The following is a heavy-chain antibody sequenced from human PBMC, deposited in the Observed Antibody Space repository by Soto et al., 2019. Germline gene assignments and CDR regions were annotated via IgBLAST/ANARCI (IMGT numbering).Heavy chain of an antibody. CDR2: ISSSSSYT. CDR1: GFTFSDYY. D-gene: IGHD3-10*01. J-gene: IGHJ6*02. Sequence: QVQLVESGGGLVKPGGSLRLSCAASGFTFSDYYMSWIRQAPGKWLEWVSYISSSSSYTNYADSVKGRFTISRDNAKNSLCLQMNSLRAEDTAVYYCARVPMVRGRSSYGMDVWGQGTTVTVSS. CDR3: ARVPMVRGRSSYGMDV. V-gene: IGHV3-11*05.